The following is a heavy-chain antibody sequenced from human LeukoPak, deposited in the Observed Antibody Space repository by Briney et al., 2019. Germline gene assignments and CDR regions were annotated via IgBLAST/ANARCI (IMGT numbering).Heavy chain of an antibody. Sequence: GGSLRLSCAASGFTFSSYSMNWVRQAPGKGLEWVSYISSSSTIYYADSVKGRFTISRDNAKNSLYLQMDSLRAEDTAVYYCARVGDSSGWQYYLDYWGQGTLVTVSS. CDR3: ARVGDSSGWQYYLDY. D-gene: IGHD6-19*01. CDR1: GFTFSSYS. CDR2: ISSSSTI. J-gene: IGHJ4*02. V-gene: IGHV3-48*01.